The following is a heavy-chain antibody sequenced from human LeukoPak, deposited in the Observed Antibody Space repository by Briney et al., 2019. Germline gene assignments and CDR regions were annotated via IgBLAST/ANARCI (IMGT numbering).Heavy chain of an antibody. CDR3: AKDRGRWVVLDY. D-gene: IGHD6-19*01. J-gene: IGHJ4*02. V-gene: IGHV3-23*01. CDR1: GFTFSSYG. CDR2: ISGRGGST. Sequence: GGTLRLSCAASGFTFSSYGMSWVRQAPGKGLEWGSAISGRGGSTYYADSVKGRFTTSRDNSKNTLYLQMTSLRAEATAVYYCAKDRGRWVVLDYWGQGTLVTVSS.